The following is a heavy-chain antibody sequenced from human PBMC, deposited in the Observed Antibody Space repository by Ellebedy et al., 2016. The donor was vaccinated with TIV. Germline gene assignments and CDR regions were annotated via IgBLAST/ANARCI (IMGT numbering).Heavy chain of an antibody. CDR2: ISSSGSTI. CDR3: ARDGGRVTMVEEYYYYGMDV. D-gene: IGHD3-10*01. J-gene: IGHJ6*02. V-gene: IGHV3-48*03. CDR1: GFTFSSYE. Sequence: PGGSLRLSCAASGFTFSSYEMNWVRQAPGKGLEWVSYISSSGSTIYYADSVKGRFTISRDNAKNSLYLQMNSLRAEDTAVYYCARDGGRVTMVEEYYYYGMDVWGQGTTVTVSS.